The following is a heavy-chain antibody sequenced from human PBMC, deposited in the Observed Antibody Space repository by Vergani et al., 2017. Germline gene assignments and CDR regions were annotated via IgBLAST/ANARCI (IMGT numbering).Heavy chain of an antibody. V-gene: IGHV3-23*01. CDR3: AKDGYDSSGFGDAFDI. CDR2: ISGSGGST. CDR1: GFTFSSYA. J-gene: IGHJ3*02. Sequence: EVQLLESGGGLVQPGGSPRLSCAASGFTFSSYAMSWVRQAPGKGLEWVSAISGSGGSTYYADSVKGRFTISRDNSKNTLYLQMNSLRAEDTAVYYCAKDGYDSSGFGDAFDIWGQGTMVTVSS. D-gene: IGHD3-22*01.